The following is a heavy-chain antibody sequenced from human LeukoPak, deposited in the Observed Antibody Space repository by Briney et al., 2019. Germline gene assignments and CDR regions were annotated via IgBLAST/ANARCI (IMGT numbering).Heavy chain of an antibody. Sequence: SETLSLTCTVSGGSITSYFWSWVRQPPGKGLEWIGYIYYNGSTNYNPSLKSRVTMSVDTSKNQFSLKLSSVTAADTAVYYCARSLYYYRSDSLDIWGPGTVVTVSS. J-gene: IGHJ3*02. CDR1: GGSITSYF. CDR2: IYYNGST. V-gene: IGHV4-59*01. CDR3: ARSLYYYRSDSLDI. D-gene: IGHD3-10*01.